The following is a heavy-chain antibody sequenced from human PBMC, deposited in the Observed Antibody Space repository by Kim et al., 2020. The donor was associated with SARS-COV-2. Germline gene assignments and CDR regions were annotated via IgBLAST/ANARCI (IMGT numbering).Heavy chain of an antibody. CDR1: GFTVSSNY. CDR3: ARDIVLMGEDAFDI. J-gene: IGHJ3*02. D-gene: IGHD2-8*01. CDR2: IYSGGST. Sequence: GGSLRLSCAASGFTVSSNYMSWVRQAPGKGLEWVSVIYSGGSTYYADSVKGRLTSSRDNSKNTLYLQMNSLRAEDTAVYSCARDIVLMGEDAFDIWGQGTMFTASS. V-gene: IGHV3-53*01.